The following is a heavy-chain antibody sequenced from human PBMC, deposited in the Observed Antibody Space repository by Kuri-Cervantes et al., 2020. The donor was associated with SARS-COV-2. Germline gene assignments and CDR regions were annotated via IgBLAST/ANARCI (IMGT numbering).Heavy chain of an antibody. D-gene: IGHD3-16*01. CDR2: INNSGGST. CDR1: GFTFSDYY. CDR3: AKVIYSGGGAFDI. Sequence: GESLKISCAASGFTFSDYYMSWVRQAPGKRLEWVSTINNSGGSTYYADSVEGRFTNSRDNFKNTLYLQMNSLRAEDTAVYYCAKVIYSGGGAFDIWGQGTVVTVSS. J-gene: IGHJ3*02. V-gene: IGHV3-23*01.